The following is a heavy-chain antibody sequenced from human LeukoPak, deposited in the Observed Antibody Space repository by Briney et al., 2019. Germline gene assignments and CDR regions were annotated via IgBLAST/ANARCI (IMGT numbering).Heavy chain of an antibody. D-gene: IGHD2-8*01. CDR2: ISSSSSYT. CDR1: GFTFSDYY. CDR3: ARGSLLYCTNGVCYRRIYYYGMDV. V-gene: IGHV3-11*06. Sequence: PGGSPRLSCAASGFTFSDYYMSWIRQAPGKGLEWVSYISSSSSYTNYADSVKGRFTISRDNAKNSLYLQMNSLRAEDTAVYYCARGSLLYCTNGVCYRRIYYYGMDVWGQGTTVTVSS. J-gene: IGHJ6*02.